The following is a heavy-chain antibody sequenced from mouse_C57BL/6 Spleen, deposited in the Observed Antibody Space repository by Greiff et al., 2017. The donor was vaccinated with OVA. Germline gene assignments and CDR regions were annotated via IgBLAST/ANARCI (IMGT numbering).Heavy chain of an antibody. CDR2: IDPETGGT. J-gene: IGHJ3*01. V-gene: IGHV1-15*01. D-gene: IGHD4-1*01. CDR1: GYTFTDYE. Sequence: QVQLKESGAELVRPGASVTLSCKASGYTFTDYEMHWVKQTPVHGLEWIGAIDPETGGTAYNQKFKGKAILTADKSSSTAYMELRSLTSEDSAVYYCTREELGAYWGQGTLVTVS. CDR3: TREELGAY.